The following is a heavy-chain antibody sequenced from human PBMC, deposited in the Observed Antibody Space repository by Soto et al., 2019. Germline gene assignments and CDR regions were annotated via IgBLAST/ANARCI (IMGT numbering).Heavy chain of an antibody. V-gene: IGHV3-23*01. J-gene: IGHJ3*02. CDR1: GFTFSSYA. Sequence: PGGSLRLSCAASGFTFSSYAMSWVRQAPGKGLEWVSATSGSGGSTYYADSVKGRFTISRDNSKNTLYLQMNSLRAEDTAVYYCAKDQEEILWFGDQYHTAMAFDIWGQGTMVTVSS. D-gene: IGHD3-10*01. CDR2: TSGSGGST. CDR3: AKDQEEILWFGDQYHTAMAFDI.